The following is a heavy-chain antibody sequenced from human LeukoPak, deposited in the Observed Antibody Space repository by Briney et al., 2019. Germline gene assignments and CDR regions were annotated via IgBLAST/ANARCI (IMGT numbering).Heavy chain of an antibody. D-gene: IGHD6-13*01. CDR3: ARQRYSSSWYDQNWFDP. CDR1: GGSINSYY. Sequence: SETLSLTCTVSGGSINSYYWSWIRQPPGKGLEWIAFIYYSGSTNYNPSLKSRVTISRDRSKNQFSLKLSSVTAADTAVYYCARQRYSSSWYDQNWFDPWGQGTLVTVSS. V-gene: IGHV4-59*01. J-gene: IGHJ5*02. CDR2: IYYSGST.